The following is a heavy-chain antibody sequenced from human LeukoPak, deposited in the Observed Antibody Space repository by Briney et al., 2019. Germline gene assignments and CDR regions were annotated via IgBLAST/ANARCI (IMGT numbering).Heavy chain of an antibody. V-gene: IGHV4-59*01. J-gene: IGHJ6*03. Sequence: SETLSLTCTVSGGSISSYYWSWIRQPPGKGLEWIGYIYYSGSANYNPSLKSRVTISVDTSKNQFSLKLSSVTAADTAVYYCANGVAQGGEAYYHMDVWGKGTTVTVSS. D-gene: IGHD3-3*01. CDR3: ANGVAQGGEAYYHMDV. CDR1: GGSISSYY. CDR2: IYYSGSA.